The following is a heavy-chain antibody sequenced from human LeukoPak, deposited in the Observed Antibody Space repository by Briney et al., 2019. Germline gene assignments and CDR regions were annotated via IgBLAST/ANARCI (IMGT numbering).Heavy chain of an antibody. D-gene: IGHD4-17*01. CDR3: AKEFDGDSFDY. Sequence: PGGSLRLSCAASGFTFSSYGMHWVRQAPGKGLEWVAVISYDGSNKYYADSVKGRFTISRDNSKNTLYLQMNSLRAEDTAVYYCAKEFDGDSFDYWGQGTLVTVSS. CDR1: GFTFSSYG. V-gene: IGHV3-30*18. CDR2: ISYDGSNK. J-gene: IGHJ4*02.